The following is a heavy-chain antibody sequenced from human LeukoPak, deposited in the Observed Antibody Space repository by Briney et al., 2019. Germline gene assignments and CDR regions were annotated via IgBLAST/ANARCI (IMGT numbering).Heavy chain of an antibody. D-gene: IGHD1-14*01. CDR2: LYSDGNT. CDR1: GFTVITNG. Sequence: GGSLRLSCAASGFTVITNGMTWVRQAPGKGLEWVSVLYSDGNTKYVDSVQGRFTISRDNSKNTLYLEMNSLSPDDTAVYYCARGVEPLAANTLAYWGQGTLVTVSS. CDR3: ARGVEPLAANTLAY. J-gene: IGHJ4*02. V-gene: IGHV3-53*01.